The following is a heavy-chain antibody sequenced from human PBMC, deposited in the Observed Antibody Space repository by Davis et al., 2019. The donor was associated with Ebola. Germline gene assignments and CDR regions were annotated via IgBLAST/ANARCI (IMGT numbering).Heavy chain of an antibody. Sequence: GGSLRLSCAASGFTFSSYDMNWVRQAPGKGLEWVSAISGSGGSTYYADSVKGRFTISRDNSKNTLYLQMNSLRAEDTAVYYCAKASYGDYSHYYYYGMDVWGQGTTVTVSS. V-gene: IGHV3-23*01. CDR3: AKASYGDYSHYYYYGMDV. J-gene: IGHJ6*02. D-gene: IGHD4-17*01. CDR2: ISGSGGST. CDR1: GFTFSSYD.